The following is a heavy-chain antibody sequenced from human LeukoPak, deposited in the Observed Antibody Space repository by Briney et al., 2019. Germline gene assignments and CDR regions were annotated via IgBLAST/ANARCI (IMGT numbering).Heavy chain of an antibody. V-gene: IGHV3-11*04. CDR1: GFTFSDYY. CDR2: ISSSGITR. D-gene: IGHD3-10*01. Sequence: PGGSLRLSCAASGFTFSDYYMSWIRQAPGKGQEWVSYISSSGITRYYADSVKGRFTMSRDNAKNSVHLQMNSLRAEDTAVYYCARDLKGVAHFFEYWGQGILVTVSS. J-gene: IGHJ4*02. CDR3: ARDLKGVAHFFEY.